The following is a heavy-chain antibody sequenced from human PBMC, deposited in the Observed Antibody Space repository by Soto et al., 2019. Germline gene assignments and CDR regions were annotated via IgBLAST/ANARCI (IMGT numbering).Heavy chain of an antibody. Sequence: SETLSLTCAVYGGTFSGYDWTWIRQPPGTGLEWIGEINHSGSTNYNPSLKSRVTISVDTSKNQFSLKLTSVTAADTSVYYCARDKITGLFDYWGQGTLVTVSS. CDR2: INHSGST. CDR1: GGTFSGYD. J-gene: IGHJ4*02. V-gene: IGHV4-34*01. D-gene: IGHD2-8*02. CDR3: ARDKITGLFDY.